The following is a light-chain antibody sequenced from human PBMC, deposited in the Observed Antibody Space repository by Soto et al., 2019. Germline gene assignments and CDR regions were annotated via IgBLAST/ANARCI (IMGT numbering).Light chain of an antibody. CDR1: QSLLHSNGYNY. J-gene: IGKJ1*01. V-gene: IGKV2-28*01. CDR3: MQALQTPPWT. Sequence: DIVMTQSPLSLPVTPGEPASISCRSSQSLLHSNGYNYLDWYLQKPGQSPQLLIYLGSNRASGVPDRFSGRGSGTDFTLKISRVEAEDVGVYNCMQALQTPPWTFGQGTKVEIK. CDR2: LGS.